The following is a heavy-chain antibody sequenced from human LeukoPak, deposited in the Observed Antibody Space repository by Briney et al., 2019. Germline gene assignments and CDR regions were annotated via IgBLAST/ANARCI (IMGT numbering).Heavy chain of an antibody. V-gene: IGHV3-53*01. D-gene: IGHD3-22*01. Sequence: GGSLRLSCAVSGFSVRTNFMSWVRQASGKGLEWVSVIYTGGGTDHADSVKGRFTISRDNSKNTLSLQMNSLRADDTAIYYCTRSGYRHPYHFESWGQGTLVIVSS. J-gene: IGHJ4*02. CDR2: IYTGGGT. CDR3: TRSGYRHPYHFES. CDR1: GFSVRTNF.